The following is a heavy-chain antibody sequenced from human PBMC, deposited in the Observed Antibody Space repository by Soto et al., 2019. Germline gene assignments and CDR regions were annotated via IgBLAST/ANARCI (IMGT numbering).Heavy chain of an antibody. V-gene: IGHV1-8*01. Sequence: ASVKVSCKASGYTFTSYDINWVRQATGQGLEWMGWMNPNSGNTGYAQKFQGRVTMTRNTSISTAYMELSSLRSEDTAVYYCARNPPMGSYYRNLLYYYYRMDVWGQGTTVTVSS. J-gene: IGHJ6*02. CDR1: GYTFTSYD. CDR2: MNPNSGNT. CDR3: ARNPPMGSYYRNLLYYYYRMDV. D-gene: IGHD3-10*01.